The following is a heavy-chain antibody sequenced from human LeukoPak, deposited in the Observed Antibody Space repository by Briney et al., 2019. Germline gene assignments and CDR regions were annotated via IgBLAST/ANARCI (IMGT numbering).Heavy chain of an antibody. Sequence: QSGGSLRLSCAASGFTFSTYWMTWVRQAPGKGLEWVANIKPDGSEKYYVDSVKGRFTVSRDNSKNSLYLQMSSLTAADTAVYYCAKDRSIGTYYTFDHWGQGTLVTVSS. CDR3: AKDRSIGTYYTFDH. D-gene: IGHD1-26*01. J-gene: IGHJ4*02. CDR1: GFTFSTYW. CDR2: IKPDGSEK. V-gene: IGHV3-7*03.